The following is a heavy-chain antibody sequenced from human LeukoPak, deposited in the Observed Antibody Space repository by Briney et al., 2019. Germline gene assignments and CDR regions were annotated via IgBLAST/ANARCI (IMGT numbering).Heavy chain of an antibody. CDR3: VRGNSGSRTTPFDY. Sequence: PGGSLRLSCAASGFTFSSYWMYWVRQGPGKGLVWVSRVKGDGSGTSHADSVKGRFTISRDNAKNTLFLQMTSLRAEDTAVYYCVRGNSGSRTTPFDYWGQGTLVTVSS. CDR1: GFTFSSYW. J-gene: IGHJ4*02. V-gene: IGHV3-74*01. CDR2: VKGDGSGT. D-gene: IGHD6-19*01.